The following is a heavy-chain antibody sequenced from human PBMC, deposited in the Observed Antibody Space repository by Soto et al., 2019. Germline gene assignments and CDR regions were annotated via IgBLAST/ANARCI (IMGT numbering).Heavy chain of an antibody. CDR3: NRYCSGGSCFAGDYGFDI. CDR2: MHHSGST. Sequence: SETLSLTCGISGDSITSSDYSWTWVRQPPGKGLEWIGYMHHSGSTHYNPSLKSRVIISVDRSKNQFSLKLTSVTAADTAVYYCNRYCSGGSCFAGDYGFDIWGQGTMVTVSS. D-gene: IGHD2-15*01. V-gene: IGHV4-30-2*01. CDR1: GDSITSSDYS. J-gene: IGHJ3*02.